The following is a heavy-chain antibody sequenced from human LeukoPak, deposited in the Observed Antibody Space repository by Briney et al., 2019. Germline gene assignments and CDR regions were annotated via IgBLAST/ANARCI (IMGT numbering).Heavy chain of an antibody. V-gene: IGHV4-34*01. Sequence: MTSETLSLTCAVYGGSFSGYYWSWIRQPPGKGLEWIGEINHSGSTNYNPSLKSRVTISVDTSKNQFSLKLSSVTAADTAVYYCARWTGDGDYWGQGTLVTVSS. CDR2: INHSGST. CDR3: ARWTGDGDY. CDR1: GGSFSGYY. J-gene: IGHJ4*02. D-gene: IGHD5-24*01.